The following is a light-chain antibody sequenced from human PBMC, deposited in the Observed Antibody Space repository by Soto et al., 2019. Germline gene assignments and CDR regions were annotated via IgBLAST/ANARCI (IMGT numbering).Light chain of an antibody. CDR3: QQYGSSPPYT. J-gene: IGKJ2*01. Sequence: EVVLTQSPGTLSLSPWERATLSCRASHNVINKYLAWYQQKPGQAPMLLIFGSSDSATGIPDRFSGSGSGTDFTLTISRLEPEDFAVYYCQQYGSSPPYTFGKGTKLEI. CDR1: HNVINKY. CDR2: GSS. V-gene: IGKV3-20*01.